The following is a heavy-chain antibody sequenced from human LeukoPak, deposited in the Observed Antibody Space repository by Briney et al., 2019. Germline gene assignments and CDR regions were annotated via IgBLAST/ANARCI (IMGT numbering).Heavy chain of an antibody. J-gene: IGHJ3*02. V-gene: IGHV5-51*01. D-gene: IGHD3-10*01. Sequence: GESLKISCKGSGYSFTSYWIGWVRQMPGKGLEWMGIIYPGDSDTRYSPSLQGQVTISADKSISTAYLQWSSLKASDTAMYYCARTRRRYGSGSSGAFDIWGQGTMVTVSS. CDR1: GYSFTSYW. CDR3: ARTRRRYGSGSSGAFDI. CDR2: IYPGDSDT.